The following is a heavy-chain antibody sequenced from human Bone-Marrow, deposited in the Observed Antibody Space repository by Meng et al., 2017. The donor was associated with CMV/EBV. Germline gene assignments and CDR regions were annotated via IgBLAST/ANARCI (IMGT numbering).Heavy chain of an antibody. V-gene: IGHV1-69*02. Sequence: SVKVSCKASGGTFSSYTISWVRQAPGQGLEWMGRIIPILGIANYAQKFQGRVTITADKSTSTAYMELRSLRSDDTAVYYCARGPMDVVNWFAPWGQGTLVTVSS. J-gene: IGHJ5*02. D-gene: IGHD2-2*03. CDR2: IIPILGIA. CDR3: ARGPMDVVNWFAP. CDR1: GGTFSSYT.